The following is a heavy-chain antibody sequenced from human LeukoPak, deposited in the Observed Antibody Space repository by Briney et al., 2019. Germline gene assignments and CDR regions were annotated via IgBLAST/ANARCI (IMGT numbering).Heavy chain of an antibody. D-gene: IGHD5-18*01. CDR3: ARTPGYSYGLRYFDY. CDR2: IYYSGST. V-gene: IGHV4-59*01. CDR1: GGSISSYY. J-gene: IGHJ4*02. Sequence: SETLSLTCTVSGGSISSYYWSWIRQPPGKGLEWIGYIYYSGSTNYNPSLKSRVTISVDTSKNQFSLKLSSVTAADTAVYYCARTPGYSYGLRYFDYWGLGTLVTVSS.